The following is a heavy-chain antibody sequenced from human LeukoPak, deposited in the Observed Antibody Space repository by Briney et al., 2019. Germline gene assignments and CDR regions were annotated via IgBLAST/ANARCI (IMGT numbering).Heavy chain of an antibody. J-gene: IGHJ3*02. CDR1: GYSFTSYW. CDR2: IYPGDSDA. V-gene: IGHV5-51*01. Sequence: GESLKISCKGSGYSFTSYWIGWVRQMPGKGLEWMGIIYPGDSDARYSPSFQGQVTISADKSISTAYLQWSSLKASDTAMYYCARYPPVVPAAIGAFDIWGQGTMVTVSS. D-gene: IGHD2-2*01. CDR3: ARYPPVVPAAIGAFDI.